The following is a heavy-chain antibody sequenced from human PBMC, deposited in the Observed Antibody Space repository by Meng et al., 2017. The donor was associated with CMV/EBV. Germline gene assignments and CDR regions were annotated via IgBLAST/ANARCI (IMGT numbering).Heavy chain of an antibody. Sequence: GESLKISCAASGFTFSPYTIHWVRQAPGKGLEWVALISSDGSNKDYADSGKGRFTISRDNSKNTLSLQMNSLRTEDTAVYYWARGGGCCSVAGCYGIDYWGQGTVVTVSS. CDR2: ISSDGSNK. V-gene: IGHV3-30-3*01. CDR1: GFTFSPYT. D-gene: IGHD2-2*01. CDR3: ARGGGCCSVAGCYGIDY. J-gene: IGHJ4*02.